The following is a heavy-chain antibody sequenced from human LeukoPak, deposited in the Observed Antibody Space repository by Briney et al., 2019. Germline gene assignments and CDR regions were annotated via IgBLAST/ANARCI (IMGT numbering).Heavy chain of an antibody. CDR2: ISYDGSNK. J-gene: IGHJ4*02. V-gene: IGHV3-30-3*01. Sequence: AGGSLRLSCAASGFTFSSYAMHWVRQAPGKGLEWVAVISYDGSNKYYADSVKGRFTISRDNSKNTLYLQMNSLRAEDTAVYYCAKGLSHTAMGLFDYWGQGTLVTVSS. CDR3: AKGLSHTAMGLFDY. CDR1: GFTFSSYA. D-gene: IGHD5-18*01.